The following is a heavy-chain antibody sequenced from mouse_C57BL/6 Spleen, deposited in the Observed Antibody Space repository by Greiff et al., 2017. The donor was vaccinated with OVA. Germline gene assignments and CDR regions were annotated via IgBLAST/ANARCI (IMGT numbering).Heavy chain of an antibody. CDR3: GASYAMDY. CDR1: GYTFTDYY. D-gene: IGHD6-1*01. J-gene: IGHJ4*01. V-gene: IGHV1-26*01. Sequence: VQLQQSGPELVKPGASVKISCKASGYTFTDYYMNWVKQSHGKSLEWIGDINPNNGGTSYNQKFKGKATLTVDKSSSTAYMEIRSLTSEESAVYYGGASYAMDYWGQGTTVTVSS. CDR2: INPNNGGT.